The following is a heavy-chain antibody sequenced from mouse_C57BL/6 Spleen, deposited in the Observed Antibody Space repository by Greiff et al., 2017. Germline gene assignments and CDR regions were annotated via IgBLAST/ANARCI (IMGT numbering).Heavy chain of an antibody. V-gene: IGHV5-6*01. Sequence: EVQLVESGGDLVKPGGSLKLSCAASGFTFSSYGMSWVRQTPDKRLEWVATISSGGSYTYYPDSVKGRFTISRDNAKNTLYLQMSSLKSEDTAMYCCARHPFYYYGLDYWGQGTTLTVSS. CDR2: ISSGGSYT. J-gene: IGHJ2*01. D-gene: IGHD1-1*01. CDR1: GFTFSSYG. CDR3: ARHPFYYYGLDY.